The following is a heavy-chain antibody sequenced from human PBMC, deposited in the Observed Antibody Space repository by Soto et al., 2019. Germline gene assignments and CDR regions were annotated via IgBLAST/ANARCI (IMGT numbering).Heavy chain of an antibody. V-gene: IGHV1-3*01. CDR1: GYTFTNYA. D-gene: IGHD2-2*01. CDR3: ARGHLAVVPVASWFYYMDV. J-gene: IGHJ6*03. Sequence: GASVKVSCKASGYTFTNYAVHWVRQAPGQRLEWMGWINAGNGNTRFSQNLQGRVTITRDTSARTVNMELSSLRSEDTAVYYCARGHLAVVPVASWFYYMDVWGKGTTVTVSS. CDR2: INAGNGNT.